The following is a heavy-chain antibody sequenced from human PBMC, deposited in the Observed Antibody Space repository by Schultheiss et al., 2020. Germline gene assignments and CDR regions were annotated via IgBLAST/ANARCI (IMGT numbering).Heavy chain of an antibody. Sequence: GGSLRLSCAASGFTFSTYAVTWVRQAPGKGLEWVSGISDNAVNTYYADSVRGRFTISRDNSKNTLYLQMNSLKTEDTAVYYCTTDLWIVGATLVFDYWGQGTLVTVSS. CDR3: TTDLWIVGATLVFDY. CDR1: GFTFSTYA. J-gene: IGHJ4*02. D-gene: IGHD1-26*01. V-gene: IGHV3-23*01. CDR2: ISDNAVNT.